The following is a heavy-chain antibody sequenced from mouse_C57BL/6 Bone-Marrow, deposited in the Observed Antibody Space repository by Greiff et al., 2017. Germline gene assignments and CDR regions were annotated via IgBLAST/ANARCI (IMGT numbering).Heavy chain of an antibody. CDR3: ARPLYYGNYRLWYFDV. CDR1: GYTFTSYW. J-gene: IGHJ1*03. D-gene: IGHD2-1*01. CDR2: IYPGSGST. Sequence: VKLQQPGAELVKPGASVKMSCKASGYTFTSYWITWVKQRPGQGLEWIGDIYPGSGSTNYNEKFKSKATLTVDTSSSTAYMQLSSLTSEDSAVYYCARPLYYGNYRLWYFDVWGTGTTVTVSS. V-gene: IGHV1-55*01.